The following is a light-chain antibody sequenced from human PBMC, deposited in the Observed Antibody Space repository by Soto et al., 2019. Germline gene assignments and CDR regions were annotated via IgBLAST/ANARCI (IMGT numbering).Light chain of an antibody. Sequence: EIVLTQSPATPSLSPGERATLSCRASQGVSSYLAWYQQKPGQAPRLLIYDASNRATGIPARFSGSGSGTDFTLTISSLEPEDFAVYYCQQRSNWPPAFGGGTKVEIK. CDR1: QGVSSY. V-gene: IGKV3-11*01. CDR3: QQRSNWPPA. CDR2: DAS. J-gene: IGKJ4*01.